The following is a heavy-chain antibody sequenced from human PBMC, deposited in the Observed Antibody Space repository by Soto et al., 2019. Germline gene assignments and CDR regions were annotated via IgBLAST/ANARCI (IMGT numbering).Heavy chain of an antibody. V-gene: IGHV1-18*01. D-gene: IGHD3-10*01. Sequence: QVQLVQSGVEVKKPGASVKVSCKASGYTFTTYVITWVRQAPGQGLEWLGWVSPYDGDTNYSDALQGRVTMTTATATTAAYMELRSLRSDDAAMYYCARTIVGGYQEDSFDPWGQGTLVIVSS. J-gene: IGHJ5*02. CDR2: VSPYDGDT. CDR3: ARTIVGGYQEDSFDP. CDR1: GYTFTTYV.